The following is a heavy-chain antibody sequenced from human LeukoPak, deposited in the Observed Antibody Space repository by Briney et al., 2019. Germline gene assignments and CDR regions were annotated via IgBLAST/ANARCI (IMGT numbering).Heavy chain of an antibody. CDR2: IYYSGST. V-gene: IGHV4-39*07. Sequence: SETLSLTCTVSGGSISSSSYYWGWIRQPPGKGLEWIGSIYYSGSTYYNPSLKSRVTISVDTSKNQFSLKLSSVTAADTAVYYCARGPLDYGSGSPYGMDVWGQGTTVTVSS. CDR3: ARGPLDYGSGSPYGMDV. J-gene: IGHJ6*02. D-gene: IGHD3-10*01. CDR1: GGSISSSSYY.